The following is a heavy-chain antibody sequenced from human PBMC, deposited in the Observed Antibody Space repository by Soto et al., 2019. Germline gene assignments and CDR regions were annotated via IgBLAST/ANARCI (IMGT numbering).Heavy chain of an antibody. Sequence: EVQLLDSGGDLVQPGGSLRLSCTAFGFTFGAFAMGWVRQTPGKGLEWVSTISGTGETTYYTDSVKGRFTISSDKSKNTVYLQMNSLRVEDTATYYCARLQIYGVQRWFDPWGQGTLVTVSS. D-gene: IGHD3-3*01. CDR1: GFTFGAFA. V-gene: IGHV3-23*01. J-gene: IGHJ5*02. CDR2: ISGTGETT. CDR3: ARLQIYGVQRWFDP.